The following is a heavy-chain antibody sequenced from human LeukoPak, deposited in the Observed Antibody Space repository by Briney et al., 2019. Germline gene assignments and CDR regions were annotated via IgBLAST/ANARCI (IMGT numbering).Heavy chain of an antibody. V-gene: IGHV1-24*01. CDR1: GYTFTELS. J-gene: IGHJ4*02. Sequence: ASVKVSCKVSGYTFTELSMHWVRQAPGKGLEWMGSSDPEDGETIYAQKFQGRVTMTEDTSTDTAYMELSSLTSEDTAVYYCTTRGRIASDYWGQGTLVTVSS. D-gene: IGHD6-13*01. CDR3: TTRGRIASDY. CDR2: SDPEDGET.